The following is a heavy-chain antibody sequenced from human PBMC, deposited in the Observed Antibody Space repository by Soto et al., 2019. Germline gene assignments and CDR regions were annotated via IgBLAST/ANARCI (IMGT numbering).Heavy chain of an antibody. V-gene: IGHV1-69*13. CDR3: ARSQLVAAKQLVWHYYSYYGMDV. Sequence: GASVKVSCKASGGTFSSYAISWVRQAPGQGLEWMGGIIPIFGTANYAQKFQGRVTITADESTSTAYMELSSLRSEDTAVYYCARSQLVAAKQLVWHYYSYYGMDVWGQGTTVTVS. CDR2: IIPIFGTA. D-gene: IGHD6-13*01. J-gene: IGHJ6*02. CDR1: GGTFSSYA.